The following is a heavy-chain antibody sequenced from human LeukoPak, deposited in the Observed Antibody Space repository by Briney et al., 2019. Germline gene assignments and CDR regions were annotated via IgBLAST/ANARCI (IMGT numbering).Heavy chain of an antibody. Sequence: GGSLRLSCAASGFTFSSYSMNWVRQAPGRGLEWVSYISSSSSTIYYADSVKGRFTISRDNSKNTLYLQMNSLRAGDTAVYYCARDAAATSHPDDYWGQGTLVTVSS. J-gene: IGHJ4*02. CDR3: ARDAAATSHPDDY. V-gene: IGHV3-48*01. D-gene: IGHD2-15*01. CDR1: GFTFSSYS. CDR2: ISSSSSTI.